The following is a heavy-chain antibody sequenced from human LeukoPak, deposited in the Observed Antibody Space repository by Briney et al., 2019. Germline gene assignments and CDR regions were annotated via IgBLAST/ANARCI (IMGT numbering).Heavy chain of an antibody. CDR2: IYSGGST. D-gene: IGHD5-12*01. CDR1: GFTFSGYY. J-gene: IGHJ3*02. CDR3: ARETPPRMATILSHDAFDI. V-gene: IGHV3-66*01. Sequence: GGSLRLSCAASGFTFSGYYMSWVRQAPGKGLEWVSVIYSGGSTYYADSVKGRFTISRDNSKNTLYLQMNSLRAEDTAVYYCARETPPRMATILSHDAFDIWGQGTMVTVSS.